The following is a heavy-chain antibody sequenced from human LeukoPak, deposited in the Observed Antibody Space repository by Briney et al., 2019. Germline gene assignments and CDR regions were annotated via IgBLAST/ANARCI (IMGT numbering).Heavy chain of an antibody. CDR3: AREGAAAAIWWFDP. CDR1: GGTFSSYA. V-gene: IGHV1-69*05. CDR2: IIPILGTA. J-gene: IGHJ5*02. D-gene: IGHD2-2*01. Sequence: SVKVSCKASGGTFSSYAISWVRQAPGQGLEWMGGIIPILGTANYALKFQGRVTMTTDTSTSTAYMELRSLRSDDTAVYYCAREGAAAAIWWFDPWGQGTLVTVSS.